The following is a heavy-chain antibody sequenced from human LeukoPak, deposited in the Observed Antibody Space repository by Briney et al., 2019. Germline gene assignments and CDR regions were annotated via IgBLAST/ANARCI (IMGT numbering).Heavy chain of an antibody. Sequence: GGTLRLSCAASGFTFNRYGMSWVRQAPGKGLEWVSGISASGANKYYADSVKGRFTISRDNSKNTLYLQMNSLRAEDTAVYYCAKDTGYGSGSRNYFDYWGQGTLVTVSS. J-gene: IGHJ4*02. CDR1: GFTFNRYG. CDR2: ISASGANK. V-gene: IGHV3-23*01. D-gene: IGHD3-10*01. CDR3: AKDTGYGSGSRNYFDY.